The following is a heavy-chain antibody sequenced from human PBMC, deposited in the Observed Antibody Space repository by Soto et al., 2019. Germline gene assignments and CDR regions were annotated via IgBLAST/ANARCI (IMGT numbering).Heavy chain of an antibody. J-gene: IGHJ3*02. V-gene: IGHV3-23*01. CDR1: GFTFSSYA. CDR2: ISGSGGST. CDR3: AKDSSTSIVVVVAATGNAFDI. D-gene: IGHD2-15*01. Sequence: GGSLRLSCAASGFTFSSYAMSWVRQAPGKGLEWVSAISGSGGSTYYADSVKGRFTISRDNSKNTLYLQRNSLRAEDTAVYYCAKDSSTSIVVVVAATGNAFDIWGQGTMVTVSS.